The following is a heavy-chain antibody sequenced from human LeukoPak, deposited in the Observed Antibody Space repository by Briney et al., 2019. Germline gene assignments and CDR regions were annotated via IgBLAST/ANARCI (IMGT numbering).Heavy chain of an antibody. D-gene: IGHD3-16*02. CDR1: GGSISSSNW. CDR2: TYHSGST. Sequence: PSETLSLTCAVSGGSISSSNWWSWVRQPPGKGLEWIGETYHSGSTNYNPSLKSRVTKSVDKSKNQFSLKLSSVTAADTAVYYCARGGLGVRVWGSYRLDYWGQGTLVTVSS. J-gene: IGHJ4*02. V-gene: IGHV4-4*02. CDR3: ARGGLGVRVWGSYRLDY.